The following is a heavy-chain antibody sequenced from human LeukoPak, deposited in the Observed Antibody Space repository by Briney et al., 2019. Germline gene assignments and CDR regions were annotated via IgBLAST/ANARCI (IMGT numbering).Heavy chain of an antibody. D-gene: IGHD2-2*01. Sequence: GGSLRLPCAASGFTFSNYGMHWVRQAPGKGLEWVAFVRYDETTKFYADSVKGRFTISRDNSKTTLYLQMNSLRAEDTAVYYCAKDQAGYCSSTSCAQYFQHWGQGTLVTVSS. J-gene: IGHJ1*01. CDR2: VRYDETTK. CDR3: AKDQAGYCSSTSCAQYFQH. V-gene: IGHV3-30*02. CDR1: GFTFSNYG.